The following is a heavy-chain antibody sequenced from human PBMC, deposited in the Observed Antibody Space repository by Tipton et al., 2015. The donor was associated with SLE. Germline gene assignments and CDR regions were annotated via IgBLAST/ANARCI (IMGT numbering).Heavy chain of an antibody. D-gene: IGHD3-22*01. Sequence: QSGPEVKKPGASVKVSCKASGYTFTGYYMHWVRQAPGQGLEWMGWINPNSGGTNYAQKFQGRVTMTRDTSIGTAYMELSRLRSDDTAVYYCARSYYYDSSGSLGEYFQHWGQGTLVTVSS. CDR1: GYTFTGYY. V-gene: IGHV1-2*02. CDR2: INPNSGGT. CDR3: ARSYYYDSSGSLGEYFQH. J-gene: IGHJ1*01.